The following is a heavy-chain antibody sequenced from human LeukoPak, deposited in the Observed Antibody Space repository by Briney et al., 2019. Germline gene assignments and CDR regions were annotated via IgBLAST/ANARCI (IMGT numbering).Heavy chain of an antibody. CDR3: ARDCNSGNCYSDY. CDR1: RYTFTTYG. D-gene: IGHD2/OR15-2a*01. CDR2: INTYNGNA. Sequence: ASVKVSCKASRYTFTTYGISWVRQAPGQGLEWMGWINTYNGNANSAQKFQDRVTMTRDTSTSTAYMDLRRLRSDDTAVYYCARDCNSGNCYSDYWGQGTLVTVSS. V-gene: IGHV1-18*01. J-gene: IGHJ4*02.